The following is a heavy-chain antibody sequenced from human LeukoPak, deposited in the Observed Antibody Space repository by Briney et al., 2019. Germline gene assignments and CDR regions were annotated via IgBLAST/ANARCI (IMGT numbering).Heavy chain of an antibody. CDR2: IYPGDSDT. V-gene: IGHV5-51*01. CDR1: GYSFTNYW. D-gene: IGHD3-16*02. Sequence: GESLKISCKGSGYSFTNYWIGWVRQMPGKGLEWMGIIYPGDSDTRYSPSFQGQVTISVDKSISTAYLQWSSLKASDTAMYYCARPYDYVWGSYPSSPFDPWGQGTLVTVSS. CDR3: ARPYDYVWGSYPSSPFDP. J-gene: IGHJ5*02.